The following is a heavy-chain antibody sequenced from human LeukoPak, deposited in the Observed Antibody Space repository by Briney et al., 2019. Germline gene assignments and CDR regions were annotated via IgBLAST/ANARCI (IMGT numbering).Heavy chain of an antibody. Sequence: GGSLRLSCAASGFTFSSYGMHWVRQAPGKGLEWVAVIWYDGSNKYYADSVKGRFTISRDNSKNTLYLQMNSLRAEDTAVYYCARDGYNPSPGAFDIWGQGTMVTVSS. CDR3: ARDGYNPSPGAFDI. D-gene: IGHD5-24*01. CDR2: IWYDGSNK. V-gene: IGHV3-33*01. CDR1: GFTFSSYG. J-gene: IGHJ3*02.